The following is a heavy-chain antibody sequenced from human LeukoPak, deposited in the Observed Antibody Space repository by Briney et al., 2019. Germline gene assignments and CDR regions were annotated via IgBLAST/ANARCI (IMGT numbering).Heavy chain of an antibody. Sequence: GGSLRLSCAASGFTFSSYAMSWVRQAPGKGLEWVSAISGSGGSTYYADSVKGRFTISRDNSKNTLYLQMNSLRAEDTAVYYCAKSGDSSSWYLYYFDYWGQGTLVTASS. CDR1: GFTFSSYA. CDR2: ISGSGGST. J-gene: IGHJ4*02. V-gene: IGHV3-23*01. D-gene: IGHD6-13*01. CDR3: AKSGDSSSWYLYYFDY.